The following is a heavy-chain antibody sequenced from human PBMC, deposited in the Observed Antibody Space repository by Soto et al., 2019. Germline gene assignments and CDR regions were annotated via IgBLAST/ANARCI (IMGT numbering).Heavy chain of an antibody. CDR2: ISSSSSTI. V-gene: IGHV3-48*02. J-gene: IGHJ4*02. CDR3: ARDWTEYSSSGGDY. Sequence: GGSLRLSCAASGFTFSSYSMNWVRQAPGKGLEWVSYISSSSSTIYYADSVKGRFTISRDNAKNSRYLQMNSLRDEDTAVYYCARDWTEYSSSGGDYWGQGTLVTVSS. CDR1: GFTFSSYS. D-gene: IGHD6-6*01.